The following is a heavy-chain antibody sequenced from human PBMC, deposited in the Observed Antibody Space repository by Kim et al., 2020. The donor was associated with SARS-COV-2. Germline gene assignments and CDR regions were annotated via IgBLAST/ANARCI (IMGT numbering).Heavy chain of an antibody. CDR1: GGSISSSSYY. V-gene: IGHV4-39*01. J-gene: IGHJ4*02. Sequence: SETLSLTCTVSGGSISSSSYYWGWIRQPPGKGLEWIGSIYYSGSTYYNPSLKSRVTISVDTSKNQFSLKLSSVTAADTAVYYCARHPPSFGVRIYFDYWGQGTLVTVSS. CDR3: ARHPPSFGVRIYFDY. D-gene: IGHD3-16*01. CDR2: IYYSGST.